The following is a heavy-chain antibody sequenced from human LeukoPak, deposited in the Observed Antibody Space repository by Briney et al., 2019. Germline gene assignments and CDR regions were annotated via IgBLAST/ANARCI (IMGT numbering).Heavy chain of an antibody. V-gene: IGHV4-34*01. J-gene: IGHJ4*02. CDR3: ARDYDILTGYYSDY. Sequence: PSETLSLTCAVYGGSFSGYYWSWIRQPPGKGLEWIGEINHSGSTNYNPSLKSRVTISVDTSKNQFSLKLSSVTAADTAVYYCARDYDILTGYYSDYWGQGTLVTVSS. CDR2: INHSGST. CDR1: GGSFSGYY. D-gene: IGHD3-9*01.